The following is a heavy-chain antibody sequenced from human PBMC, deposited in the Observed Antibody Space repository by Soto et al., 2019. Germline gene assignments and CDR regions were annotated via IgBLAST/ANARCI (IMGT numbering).Heavy chain of an antibody. J-gene: IGHJ4*02. CDR1: GYTFTSYA. D-gene: IGHD3-10*01. V-gene: IGHV1-3*01. CDR3: ARTYGSGSYRFDY. Sequence: QVQLVQSGAEVKKPGASVKVSCKASGYTFTSYAMHWVRQAPGQRLEWMGWINAGNGNTKYSQKFQGRVTITRDTSASTAYMELSSLRSEDTAVYYCARTYGSGSYRFDYWGQGPLVTVSS. CDR2: INAGNGNT.